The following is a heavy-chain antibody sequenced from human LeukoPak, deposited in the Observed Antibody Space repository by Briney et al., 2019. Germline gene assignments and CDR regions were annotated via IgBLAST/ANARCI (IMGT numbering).Heavy chain of an antibody. J-gene: IGHJ4*02. D-gene: IGHD3-22*01. V-gene: IGHV3-74*01. CDR1: GFTFSSYW. CDR3: AREDRVVITYDY. Sequence: GGSLRLSCAASGFTFSSYWMHWVRQAPGKGLVWVSRINSDGSSTSYADSVKGRFTISRDNAKSTLYLQMNSLRAEDTAVYYCAREDRVVITYDYWGQGTLVTVSS. CDR2: INSDGSST.